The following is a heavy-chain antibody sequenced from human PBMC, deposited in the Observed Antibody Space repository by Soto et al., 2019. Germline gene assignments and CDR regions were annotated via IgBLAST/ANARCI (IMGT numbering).Heavy chain of an antibody. Sequence: SETLSLTCTVSGDSISNSDYYWNWIRQSPGKGLEWIASIDYSGSTYYNPSLKSRVVISADTSKNLFSLKLRSVTAADTALYFFARDGHYYYGFYVWGQGTTVTVSS. V-gene: IGHV4-30-4*01. CDR3: ARDGHYYYGFYV. CDR1: GDSISNSDYY. J-gene: IGHJ6*02. CDR2: IDYSGST.